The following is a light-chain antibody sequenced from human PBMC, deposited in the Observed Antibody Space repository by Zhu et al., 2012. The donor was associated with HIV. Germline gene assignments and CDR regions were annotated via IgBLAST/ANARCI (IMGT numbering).Light chain of an antibody. J-gene: IGKJ5*01. CDR3: QQYNNWPPIT. CDR1: HSVSST. Sequence: EIVMTQSPATLSVSPGETATLSCRASHSVSSTLAWYQQKPGQAPRLLIYGAFTRATGIPARFSGRGSGTEFTLTISSLQSEDFAVYYCQQYNNWPPITFGQGTRLDIK. V-gene: IGKV3-15*01. CDR2: GAF.